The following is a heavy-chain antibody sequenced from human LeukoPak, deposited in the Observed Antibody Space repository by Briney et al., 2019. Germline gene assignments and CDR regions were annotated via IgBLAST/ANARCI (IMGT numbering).Heavy chain of an antibody. D-gene: IGHD2-2*01. CDR3: AKKGRYCSSTSCLHLDY. CDR1: GFTFSSCA. J-gene: IGHJ4*02. V-gene: IGHV3-23*01. CDR2: ISGSGGST. Sequence: PAGGSLRLSCAASGFTFSSCAMSWVRQAPGKGLEWVSAISGSGGSTYYADSVKGRFTISRDNSKNTLYLQMNSLRAEDTAVYYCAKKGRYCSSTSCLHLDYWGQGTLVTVSS.